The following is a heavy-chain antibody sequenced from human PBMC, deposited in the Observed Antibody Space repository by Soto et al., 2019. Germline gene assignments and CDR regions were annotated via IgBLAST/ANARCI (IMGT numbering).Heavy chain of an antibody. CDR2: IYYSGST. J-gene: IGHJ4*02. D-gene: IGHD3-10*01. Sequence: QLQLQESGPGLVKPSETLSLTCTVSGGSISSSNYYWGWIRQPPGKGLEWIGSIYYSGSTYYNPSLKTRVSISVDTSKNHFSLKLSSVPAADTAVYYCASQGNSGSYTNFDYWGQGTLVTVSS. CDR3: ASQGNSGSYTNFDY. CDR1: GGSISSSNYY. V-gene: IGHV4-39*01.